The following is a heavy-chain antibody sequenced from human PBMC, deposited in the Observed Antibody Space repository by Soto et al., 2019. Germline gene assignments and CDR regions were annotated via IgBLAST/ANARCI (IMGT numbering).Heavy chain of an antibody. D-gene: IGHD1-26*01. CDR3: AKEGGLSGSYYISSSYYFDY. Sequence: ESGGGVVQPGRSLRLSCAASGFTFSSYGMHWVRQAPGKGLEWVAIISYDGSNTYYADSVKGRFTISRDNSKNTLYLLMNSLRAEDTSVYYCAKEGGLSGSYYISSSYYFDYWGQGTLVTVSS. V-gene: IGHV3-30*18. J-gene: IGHJ4*02. CDR2: ISYDGSNT. CDR1: GFTFSSYG.